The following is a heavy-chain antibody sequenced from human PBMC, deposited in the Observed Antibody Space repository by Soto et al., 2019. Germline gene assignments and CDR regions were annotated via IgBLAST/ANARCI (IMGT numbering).Heavy chain of an antibody. Sequence: QVQLVESGGGLVRPGGSLRLSCAASGFTFSDYYMHWVRQAPGKGLEWLSYISGTSTYTNYADSVKGRFSISRDNAKNSLFLDMDSLRPEDTAVYYCARPRTTGSPGVRYWGQGTLVTVSS. D-gene: IGHD1-1*01. J-gene: IGHJ4*02. CDR2: ISGTSTYT. CDR1: GFTFSDYY. CDR3: ARPRTTGSPGVRY. V-gene: IGHV3-11*06.